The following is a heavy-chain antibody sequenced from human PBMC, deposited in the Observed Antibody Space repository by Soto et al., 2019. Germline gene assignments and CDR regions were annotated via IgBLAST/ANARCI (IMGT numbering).Heavy chain of an antibody. J-gene: IGHJ4*02. Sequence: EVQLVESGGGLIQPGGSLRLSCAASGFTVSSHYMSWVRQAPGKGLEWVSDISGSGYSTYYADSVKGRFTLSRDNSKNTLYLQMNSLRAEDTAVYYCAKGLYCSGGSCYSGFFDYWGQGTLVTVSS. CDR2: ISGSGYST. V-gene: IGHV3-23*04. D-gene: IGHD2-15*01. CDR1: GFTVSSHY. CDR3: AKGLYCSGGSCYSGFFDY.